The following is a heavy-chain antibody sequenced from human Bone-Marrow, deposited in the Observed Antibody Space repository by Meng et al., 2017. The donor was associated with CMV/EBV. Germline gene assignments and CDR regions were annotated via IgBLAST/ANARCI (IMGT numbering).Heavy chain of an antibody. J-gene: IGHJ3*02. Sequence: SETLSLTCTVSGGSISSSSYYWGWIRQPPGKGLEWIGSIYYSGSTYYNPSLKSRVTISVDTSKNQFSLKLSSVTAADTAVYYCECFTMVRGVLVDAFDIWGQGTMVTVPS. D-gene: IGHD3-10*01. CDR1: GGSISSSSYY. CDR3: ECFTMVRGVLVDAFDI. V-gene: IGHV4-39*07. CDR2: IYYSGST.